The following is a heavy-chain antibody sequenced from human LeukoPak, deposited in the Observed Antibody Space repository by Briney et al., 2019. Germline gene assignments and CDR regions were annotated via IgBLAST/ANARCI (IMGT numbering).Heavy chain of an antibody. J-gene: IGHJ6*03. V-gene: IGHV4-59*01. CDR1: DDSLNNYY. CDR3: ARAPRDRGYCGATSCFEYMDV. D-gene: IGHD2-2*01. Sequence: SETLSLTCTVFDDSLNNYYWNWLRQPPGKGLEWIAYIFYNGNTKYNPSLKSRVTISVDTSKTQFSLKVTSVTAADTAVYYCARAPRDRGYCGATSCFEYMDVWGRGTTVTISS. CDR2: IFYNGNT.